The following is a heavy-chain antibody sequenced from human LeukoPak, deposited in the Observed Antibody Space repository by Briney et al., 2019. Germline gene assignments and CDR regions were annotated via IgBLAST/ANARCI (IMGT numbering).Heavy chain of an antibody. CDR3: ANLYSSSWYHDY. Sequence: GGSLRLSCAASGFTFSRHSINWVRQAPGKGLEWVSSIKGRFTISRDNSKNTLYLQMNSLRAEDTAVYYCANLYSSSWYHDYWGQGTLVTVSS. J-gene: IGHJ4*02. V-gene: IGHV3-21*04. D-gene: IGHD6-13*01. CDR1: GFTFSRHS. CDR2: I.